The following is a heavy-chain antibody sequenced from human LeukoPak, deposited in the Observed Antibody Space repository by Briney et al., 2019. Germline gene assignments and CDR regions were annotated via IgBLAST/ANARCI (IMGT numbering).Heavy chain of an antibody. CDR2: INHSGST. J-gene: IGHJ4*02. Sequence: PSETLSLTCAVYGGSFSGYYWSWIRQPPGKGLEWIGEINHSGSTSYNPSLKSRVTISVDTSKNQFSLKLSSVTAADTAVYYCARGPWMVRGVPLKYWGQGTLVTVSS. D-gene: IGHD3-10*01. CDR3: ARGPWMVRGVPLKY. CDR1: GGSFSGYY. V-gene: IGHV4-34*01.